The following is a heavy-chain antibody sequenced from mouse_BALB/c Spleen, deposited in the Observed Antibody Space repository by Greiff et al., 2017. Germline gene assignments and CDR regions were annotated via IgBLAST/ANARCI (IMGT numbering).Heavy chain of an antibody. CDR1: GYAFTNYL. J-gene: IGHJ3*01. V-gene: IGHV1-54*03. CDR3: ARGSRNYPFAY. D-gene: IGHD2-1*01. CDR2: INPGSGGT. Sequence: VQLQQSGAELVRPGTSVKVSCKASGYAFTNYLIEWVKQRPGQGLEWIGVINPGSGGTNYNEKFKGKATLTADKSSSTAYMQLSSLTSDDSAVYFCARGSRNYPFAYWGQGTLVTVSA.